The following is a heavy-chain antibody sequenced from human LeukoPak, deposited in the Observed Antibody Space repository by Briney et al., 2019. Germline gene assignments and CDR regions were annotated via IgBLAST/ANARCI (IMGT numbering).Heavy chain of an antibody. CDR1: GFTFSSYG. D-gene: IGHD3-22*01. Sequence: GRSLRLSCAASGFTFSSYGMHWVRQAPGKGLEWVAVISYDGSNKYYADSVKGRFTISRDNSKNTLYLQMNSLRAEDTAVYYCASGYYYDSSGSPPYFDYWGQGTLVTVSS. CDR3: ASGYYYDSSGSPPYFDY. CDR2: ISYDGSNK. J-gene: IGHJ4*02. V-gene: IGHV3-30*03.